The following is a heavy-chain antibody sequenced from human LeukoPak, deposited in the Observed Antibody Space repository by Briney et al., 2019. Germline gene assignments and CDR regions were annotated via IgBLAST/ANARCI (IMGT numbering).Heavy chain of an antibody. J-gene: IGHJ4*02. D-gene: IGHD6-19*01. CDR3: AIWTNGGLGLAD. V-gene: IGHV1-18*01. CDR2: ISAYNGNT. CDR1: GYTFTSYG. Sequence: ASVKVSCKASGYTFTSYGISWVRQSPGQGLEWMGWISAYNGNTNYAQKLQGRVTMTTDTSTSTAYMELRSLRSDDTAVYYCAIWTNGGLGLADWGQGTLVTVSS.